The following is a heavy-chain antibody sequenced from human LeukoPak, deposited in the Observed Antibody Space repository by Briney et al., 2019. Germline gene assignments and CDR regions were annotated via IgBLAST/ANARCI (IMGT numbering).Heavy chain of an antibody. V-gene: IGHV3-23*01. CDR3: ARTFYTDVDTALLTSLDY. D-gene: IGHD5-18*01. CDR1: GFTFSTYV. CDR2: ISDSGGST. Sequence: AGGSLRLSCAASGFTFSTYVMNWVRQAPGKGLEWVSTISDSGGSTYYADSVKGRFTISRDNSKSTLYLQMNSLRAEDTAVFYCARTFYTDVDTALLTSLDYWGQGTLVTVSS. J-gene: IGHJ4*02.